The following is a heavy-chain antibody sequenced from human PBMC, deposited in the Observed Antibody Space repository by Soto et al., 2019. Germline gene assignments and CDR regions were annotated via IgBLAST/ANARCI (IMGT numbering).Heavy chain of an antibody. CDR2: IAYDGTIK. D-gene: IGHD1-26*01. Sequence: QEQLVESGGDVVQPGRSLTLSCAASGFTFSANAMHWVRQAPCKGLEWVAVIAYDGTIKIYRDSVKGRFTISRDDSKSTLYLQMNSLRPEDTAVYYCARDKIKGAPDYLDSWGQGTLVTVSS. V-gene: IGHV3-30-3*01. CDR3: ARDKIKGAPDYLDS. J-gene: IGHJ4*02. CDR1: GFTFSANA.